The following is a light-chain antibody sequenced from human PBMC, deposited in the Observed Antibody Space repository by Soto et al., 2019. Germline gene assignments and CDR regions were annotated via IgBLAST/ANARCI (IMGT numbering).Light chain of an antibody. V-gene: IGLV2-14*03. Sequence: QSALTQPASVSGSPGQSITISCTGTSSAVGGYNYVSWYQHNPGKAPKLMIYDVSNRPSGVSNRFSGSKSGNTASLTISGLQAEDEADYYCCSYASSSTLVVFGGGTKLTVL. CDR2: DVS. J-gene: IGLJ2*01. CDR3: CSYASSSTLVV. CDR1: SSAVGGYNY.